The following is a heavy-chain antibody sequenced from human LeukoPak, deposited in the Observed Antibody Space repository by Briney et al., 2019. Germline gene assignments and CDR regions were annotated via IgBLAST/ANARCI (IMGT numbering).Heavy chain of an antibody. V-gene: IGHV1-18*01. CDR1: GYTFTSYG. Sequence: ASGKLSFKSSGYTFTSYGISWVRQAPGQGLESMGWISDYNGNTNYAQKLHGKVTMTTDTSKSTAYMELRSLRSEDTAVYYCARDLGGYSYGPRIDWGQGTLVTVSS. CDR2: ISDYNGNT. J-gene: IGHJ4*02. D-gene: IGHD5-18*01. CDR3: ARDLGGYSYGPRID.